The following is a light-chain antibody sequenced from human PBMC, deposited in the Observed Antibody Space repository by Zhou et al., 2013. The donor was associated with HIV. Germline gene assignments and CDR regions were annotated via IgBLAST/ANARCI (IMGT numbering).Light chain of an antibody. CDR1: QSISSY. Sequence: DIQMTQSPSSLSASVGDRVTITCRASQSISSYLNWYQQKPGKAPKLLIYAASSLQSGVPSRFSGSGSGTDFTLTISSLQPEDFAIYYCQQSDSTPLTFGGRDQGWRSN. J-gene: IGKJ4*01. V-gene: IGKV1-39*01. CDR2: AAS. CDR3: QQSDSTPLT.